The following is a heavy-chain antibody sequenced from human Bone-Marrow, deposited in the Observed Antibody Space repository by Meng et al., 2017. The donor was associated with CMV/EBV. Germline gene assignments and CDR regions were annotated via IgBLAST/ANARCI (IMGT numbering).Heavy chain of an antibody. CDR3: ARGVGASKVSNFDY. J-gene: IGHJ4*02. Sequence: ASVKVSCKTSGYTFTGHYLYWVRQAPGQGLEWMGWINPINGDTNYAQQFQGRVTMTTDTSTTTVYMELRSLTSDDTAVYYCARGVGASKVSNFDYWGQGTLVTVSS. D-gene: IGHD1-26*01. CDR2: INPINGDT. CDR1: GYTFTGHY. V-gene: IGHV1-2*02.